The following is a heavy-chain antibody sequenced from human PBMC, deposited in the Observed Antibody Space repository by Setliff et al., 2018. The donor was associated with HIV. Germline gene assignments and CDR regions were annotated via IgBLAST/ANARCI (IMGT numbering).Heavy chain of an antibody. Sequence: LSLTCAVYGGSFSAYYWSWIRQTPGKGLEWVSYISSSSSYTNYADSVRGRFTISRDNAKKSLYLQMNSLRAEDTAVYYCARGEPTILVVPAAFFDYWGQGTLVTVSS. CDR2: ISSSSSYT. CDR1: GGSFSAYY. CDR3: ARGEPTILVVPAAFFDY. J-gene: IGHJ4*02. V-gene: IGHV3-11*06. D-gene: IGHD2-2*01.